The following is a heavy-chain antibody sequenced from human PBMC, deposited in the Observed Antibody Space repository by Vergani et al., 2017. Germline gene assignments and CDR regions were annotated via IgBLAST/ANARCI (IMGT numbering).Heavy chain of an antibody. Sequence: QVQLQESGPGLVKPSQTLSLTCSVSGGAVNSVSNFWTWIRQPAGKGLEWIGRTSTDGSTNYNPSLKSRVTVSVDTSTTQISLRLTSVTAKDTAVYYCARETVVTSWDGYRFHYMDVWGKGTAVTVSS. J-gene: IGHJ6*03. CDR1: GGAVNSVSNF. CDR2: TSTDGST. V-gene: IGHV4-61*02. D-gene: IGHD3-16*02. CDR3: ARETVVTSWDGYRFHYMDV.